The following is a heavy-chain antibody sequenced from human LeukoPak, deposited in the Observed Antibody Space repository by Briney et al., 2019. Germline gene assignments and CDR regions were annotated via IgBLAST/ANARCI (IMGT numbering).Heavy chain of an antibody. CDR2: ISGSGGST. CDR3: AKGGLEWLLPAPH. Sequence: GGSLRLSCAASGFTFSSYAMSWVRQAPGKGLEWVSAISGSGGSTYYADSVKGRFTISRDNSKNTLYLQMNSLRAEDTAVCYCAKGGLEWLLPAPHWGQGTLVTVSS. CDR1: GFTFSSYA. D-gene: IGHD3-3*01. J-gene: IGHJ4*02. V-gene: IGHV3-23*01.